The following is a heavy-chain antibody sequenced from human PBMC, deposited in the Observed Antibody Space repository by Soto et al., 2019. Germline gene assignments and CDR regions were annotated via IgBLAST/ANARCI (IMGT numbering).Heavy chain of an antibody. CDR1: GGTFSSYA. D-gene: IGHD3-22*01. J-gene: IGHJ5*02. CDR2: IIPIFGTA. Sequence: ASVKVSCKASGGTFSSYAISWVRQAPGQGLEWMGGIIPIFGTANYAQKFQGRVTITADESTSTAYMELSSLRSEDTAVYYCASVGYYDSSGYYFFDPWGQGTLVTVSS. V-gene: IGHV1-69*13. CDR3: ASVGYYDSSGYYFFDP.